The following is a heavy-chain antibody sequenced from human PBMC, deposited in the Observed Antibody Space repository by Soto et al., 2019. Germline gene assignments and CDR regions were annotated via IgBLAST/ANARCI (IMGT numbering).Heavy chain of an antibody. J-gene: IGHJ3*02. V-gene: IGHV4-34*01. CDR3: ARAKFERTGRQHSDI. Sequence: SETLSLTCTVSGGSFTGHFWSWVRQPPGKGLEWIGEVSHSGNTKYYPSLRSRVTLSVDSSKNQISLALTSVTAADTAVYYCARAKFERTGRQHSDIWGQAILVT. D-gene: IGHD3-9*01. CDR2: VSHSGNT. CDR1: GGSFTGHF.